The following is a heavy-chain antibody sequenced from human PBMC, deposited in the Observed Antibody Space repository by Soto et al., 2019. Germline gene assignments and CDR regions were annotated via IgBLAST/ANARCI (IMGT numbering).Heavy chain of an antibody. V-gene: IGHV1-18*01. CDR3: ARDEGGYDILTGYYTAHHFDY. CDR2: ISPHNFNT. CDR1: GYTFTHFY. Sequence: QVQLEQSGAEVKKPGDSVKVSCKASGYTFTHFYITWVRQAPGQGLEWMGAISPHNFNTNYAQKFRGRVTLTTEKSTKTANMDVRSLTSDDTAVYYCARDEGGYDILTGYYTAHHFDYWGQGVPVTVSS. D-gene: IGHD3-9*01. J-gene: IGHJ4*02.